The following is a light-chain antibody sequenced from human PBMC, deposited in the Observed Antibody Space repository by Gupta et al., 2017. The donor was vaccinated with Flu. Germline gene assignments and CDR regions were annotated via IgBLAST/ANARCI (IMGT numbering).Light chain of an antibody. V-gene: IGLV3-1*01. CDR2: QDD. Sequence: SYELTQPPSVSVSPGQTASITCSGDKLGNKYASWYQQKPGQSPVLVIYQDDKRPSGIPERFSGSNSENTATLTISGTQAMDEADYYCQAWDISTLVFGTGTKVTVL. CDR3: QAWDISTLV. J-gene: IGLJ1*01. CDR1: KLGNKY.